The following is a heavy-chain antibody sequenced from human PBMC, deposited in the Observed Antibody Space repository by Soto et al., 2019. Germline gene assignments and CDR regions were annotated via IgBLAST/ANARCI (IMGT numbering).Heavy chain of an antibody. D-gene: IGHD4-17*01. CDR3: ARRYGASFDY. CDR2: IYYSGST. J-gene: IGHJ4*02. CDR1: GGTIRNYY. Sequence: SETLSHTITVSGGTIRNYYWSWIRQPPGKGLEWIGYIYYSGSTNYNPSLKSRVTISVDTSKNQFSLKLSSVTAADTAVYYCARRYGASFDYWGQGTLVTVS. V-gene: IGHV4-59*01.